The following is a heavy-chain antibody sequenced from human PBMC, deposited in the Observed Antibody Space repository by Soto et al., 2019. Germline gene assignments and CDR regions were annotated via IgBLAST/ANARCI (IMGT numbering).Heavy chain of an antibody. V-gene: IGHV3-23*01. D-gene: IGHD3-3*01. CDR1: GFTFGSHA. Sequence: GGSLRLSCAASGFTFGSHAMIWVRQAPGKGLEWVSAISGSGGSAYYADSVKGRFTISRDNSINTLYLQMNSLRAEDTALYYCAKEPYSDFWTAYYYFDYWGQGTLVTGSS. CDR2: ISGSGGSA. CDR3: AKEPYSDFWTAYYYFDY. J-gene: IGHJ4*02.